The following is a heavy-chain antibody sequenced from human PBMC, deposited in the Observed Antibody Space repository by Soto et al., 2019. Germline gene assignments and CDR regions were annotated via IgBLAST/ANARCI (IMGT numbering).Heavy chain of an antibody. CDR2: ISGSGGST. CDR1: GFTFSSYA. D-gene: IGHD3-22*01. CDR3: AKVGPSYYYDSSGPPLYYYGMDV. J-gene: IGHJ6*02. Sequence: EVQLLESGGGLVQPGGSLRLSCAASGFTFSSYAMSWVRQAPGKGLEWVSAISGSGGSTYYADSVKGRFTISRDNSKNTLYLQMNSLRVEDTAVYYCAKVGPSYYYDSSGPPLYYYGMDVWGQGTTVTVSS. V-gene: IGHV3-23*01.